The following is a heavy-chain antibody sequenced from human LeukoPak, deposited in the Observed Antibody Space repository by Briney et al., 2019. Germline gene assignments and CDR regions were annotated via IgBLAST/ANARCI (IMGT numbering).Heavy chain of an antibody. D-gene: IGHD6-19*01. J-gene: IGHJ4*02. CDR2: INPNSGGT. V-gene: IGHV1-2*02. CDR3: ARDGQWLVLAGPDY. Sequence: GASVTVSRKSSGYTFTGYYMHWVRQAPGQGLEWMGWINPNSGGTNYAQKFQGRVTMTRDTSISTAYMELSRLRSDDTAVYYCARDGQWLVLAGPDYWGQGTLVTVSS. CDR1: GYTFTGYY.